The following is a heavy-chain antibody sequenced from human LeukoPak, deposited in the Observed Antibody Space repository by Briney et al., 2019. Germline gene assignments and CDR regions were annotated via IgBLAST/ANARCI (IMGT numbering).Heavy chain of an antibody. CDR3: ARVDLDSSGYYYDY. CDR1: GGSMSSYY. D-gene: IGHD3-22*01. CDR2: IYYSGST. Sequence: SETLSLTCTVSGGSMSSYYWSWIRQPPGKGLEWIGYIYYSGSTNYNPSLKSRVTISVDTSKNQFSLKLSSVTAADTAVYYCARVDLDSSGYYYDYWGQGTLVTVSS. V-gene: IGHV4-59*01. J-gene: IGHJ4*02.